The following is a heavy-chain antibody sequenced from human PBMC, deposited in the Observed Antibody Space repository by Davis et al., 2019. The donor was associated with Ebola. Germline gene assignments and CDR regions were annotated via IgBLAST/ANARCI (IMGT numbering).Heavy chain of an antibody. CDR3: AREGGRYYDSSGYVFDI. CDR1: GYRFTSYY. CDR2: INPITGGT. Sequence: ASVKVSCKASGYRFTSYYMHWVRQAPGPGLEWMGIINPITGGTSYAQNFQVRVNMTRDTSTSTVYMELSSLRSEDTAVYYCAREGGRYYDSSGYVFDIWGQGTMVKVSS. D-gene: IGHD3-22*01. V-gene: IGHV1-46*01. J-gene: IGHJ3*02.